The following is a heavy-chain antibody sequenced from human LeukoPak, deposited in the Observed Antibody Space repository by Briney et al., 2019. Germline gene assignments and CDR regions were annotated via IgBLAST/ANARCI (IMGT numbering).Heavy chain of an antibody. J-gene: IGHJ6*03. D-gene: IGHD5-24*01. V-gene: IGHV1-2*02. CDR2: INPNSGGT. Sequence: ASVKVSCKAPEYTFTDYYIHWVRQAPGQGLEWMGWINPNSGGTNYAQKFQGRVTMTRDTSISTAYMELSTLRSDDTAMYYCARGLTINFYYMDVWGKGTTVTVSS. CDR3: ARGLTINFYYMDV. CDR1: EYTFTDYY.